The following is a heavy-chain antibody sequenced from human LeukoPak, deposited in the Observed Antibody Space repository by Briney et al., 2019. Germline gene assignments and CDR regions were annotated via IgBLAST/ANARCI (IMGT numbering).Heavy chain of an antibody. CDR2: ISSSSSYI. CDR3: ARTPTFTAAALQPLDY. CDR1: GFTFSSYS. J-gene: IGHJ4*02. D-gene: IGHD6-13*01. Sequence: GGSLRLSCAASGFTFSSYSMNWVRQAPGKGLEWVSSISSSSSYIYYADSVKGRFTISRDNAKNSLYLQMNSLRAEDTAVYYCARTPTFTAAALQPLDYWGQGTLVTVSS. V-gene: IGHV3-21*01.